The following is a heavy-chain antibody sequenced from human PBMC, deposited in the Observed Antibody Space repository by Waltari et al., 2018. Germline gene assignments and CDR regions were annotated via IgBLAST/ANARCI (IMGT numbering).Heavy chain of an antibody. CDR1: EFTFSSYA. CDR2: ISYNARNI. CDR3: ARDYCDRTNCHGMDV. V-gene: IGHV3-30*04. Sequence: QAQLVESGGGVVQPGTSLRLSCAAPEFTFSSYAIHWVRQAPGKGLEWVAVISYNARNIYYVDSVKGRFTISRDNSKKTLYLQMNSLRAEDTAVYYCARDYCDRTNCHGMDVWGQGTTVIVSS. D-gene: IGHD3-22*01. J-gene: IGHJ6*02.